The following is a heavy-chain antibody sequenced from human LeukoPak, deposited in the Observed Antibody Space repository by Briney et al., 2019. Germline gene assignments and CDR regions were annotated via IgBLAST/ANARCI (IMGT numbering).Heavy chain of an antibody. V-gene: IGHV3-23*01. CDR3: AKGQGSGWLY. Sequence: GGSLRLSCAASRFTFTTYSMNWVRQAPGKGLEWVSAISGSGGSTYYADSVKGRFTISRDNSKNTLYLQMNSLRAEDTAVYYCAKGQGSGWLYWGQGTLVTVSS. CDR1: RFTFTTYS. J-gene: IGHJ4*02. D-gene: IGHD6-19*01. CDR2: ISGSGGST.